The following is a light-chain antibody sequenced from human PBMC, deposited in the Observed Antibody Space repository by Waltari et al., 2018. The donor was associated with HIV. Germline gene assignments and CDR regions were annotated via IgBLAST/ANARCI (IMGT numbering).Light chain of an antibody. Sequence: SYDLTQPLSVSVALGQTAMITCGGNNIGSKNVHWYQQKPGQAPVLVIYRDNKRPSGIPERFSGSNSGNTATLTISRAQAEDEADYYCQVWDKFGGGTKLTVL. CDR1: NIGSKN. J-gene: IGLJ2*01. CDR2: RDN. V-gene: IGLV3-9*01. CDR3: QVWDK.